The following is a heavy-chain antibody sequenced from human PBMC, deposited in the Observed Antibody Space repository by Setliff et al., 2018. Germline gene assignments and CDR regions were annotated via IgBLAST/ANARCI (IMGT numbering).Heavy chain of an antibody. CDR1: GYTFTNYY. CDR3: ARDDRSGWEYPDY. J-gene: IGHJ4*02. CDR2: INPSGGST. D-gene: IGHD6-25*01. V-gene: IGHV1-46*01. Sequence: ASVKVSCKASGYTFTNYYMHWVRQAPGQGLEWMGIINPSGGSTSYAQKFQGRVTMTRDTSTRTVYMELSSLRSEDTAVYYCARDDRSGWEYPDYWGQGTLVTVSS.